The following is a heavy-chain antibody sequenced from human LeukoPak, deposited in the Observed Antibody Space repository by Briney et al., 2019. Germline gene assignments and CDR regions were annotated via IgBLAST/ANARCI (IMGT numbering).Heavy chain of an antibody. CDR1: GITLSNYD. V-gene: IGHV3-23*01. D-gene: IGHD3-16*02. Sequence: GGSLRLSCGVSGITLSNYDMSWVRQAPGKGLEWVAGLSGSAGGTNYADSVKGRFTISRDNSKNTLFLQMDRLRAEDTALYFCAKRGVVVRVFLVGFHKEAYYFDSWGQGAQVTVSS. CDR2: LSGSAGGT. J-gene: IGHJ4*02. CDR3: AKRGVVVRVFLVGFHKEAYYFDS.